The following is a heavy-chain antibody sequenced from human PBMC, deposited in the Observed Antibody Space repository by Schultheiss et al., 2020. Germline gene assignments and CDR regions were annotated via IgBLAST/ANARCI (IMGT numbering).Heavy chain of an antibody. CDR2: INYSGST. CDR1: GGSFSGYY. J-gene: IGHJ4*02. CDR3: ARWHSSGYAEDY. Sequence: SETLSLTCAVYGGSFSGYYWSWIRQPPGKGLEWIGEINYSGSTNYNPSLKSRVTISVDTSKNQFSLKLRFVTAADTAVYYCARWHSSGYAEDYWGQGTLVTVSS. D-gene: IGHD3-9*01. V-gene: IGHV4-34*01.